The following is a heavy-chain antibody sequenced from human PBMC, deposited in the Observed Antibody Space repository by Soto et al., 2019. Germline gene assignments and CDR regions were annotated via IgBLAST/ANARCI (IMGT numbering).Heavy chain of an antibody. CDR1: GFTFSSYS. D-gene: IGHD3-10*01. CDR2: ISDSTTTT. V-gene: IGHV3-48*02. CDR3: ARDRAHGPPGLYYYYGMDV. Sequence: EVQLVESGGGLVQPGGSLRLSCAASGFTFSSYSMNWVRQAPGKGLEWVSYISDSTTTTYYADSVKGRFTISRDNAKKSLYLQMNRLRDADRAVYYCARDRAHGPPGLYYYYGMDVWGQGTTVTVSS. J-gene: IGHJ6*02.